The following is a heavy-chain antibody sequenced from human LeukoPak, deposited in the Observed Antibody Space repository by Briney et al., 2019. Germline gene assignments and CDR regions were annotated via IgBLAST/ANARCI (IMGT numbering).Heavy chain of an antibody. Sequence: GGSLRLSCAASGFTFSSYAMSWFRQAPGKGLEWVSAISGSGGSTYYADSVKGRITISRDNSKNMLYLQMSSLRAEDTAVYYCAKDDPDRTGHLDYWGQGTLVTVSS. CDR2: ISGSGGST. CDR3: AKDDPDRTGHLDY. J-gene: IGHJ4*02. D-gene: IGHD3/OR15-3a*01. CDR1: GFTFSSYA. V-gene: IGHV3-23*01.